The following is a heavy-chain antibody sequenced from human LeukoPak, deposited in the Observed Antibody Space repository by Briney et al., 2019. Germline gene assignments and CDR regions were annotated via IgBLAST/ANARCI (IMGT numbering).Heavy chain of an antibody. CDR1: GGSVSNYY. V-gene: IGHV4-59*02. CDR3: ARRGYCCSTSCYIFDY. J-gene: IGHJ4*02. D-gene: IGHD2-2*01. Sequence: PSETLSLTCSVSGGSVSNYYWSWIRQPPGKGLEWIGYIYYSGSTNYNPSLRSRVTISVDTSKNQFSLKLSSVTAADTAVYYCARRGYCCSTSCYIFDYWGQGTLVTVSS. CDR2: IYYSGST.